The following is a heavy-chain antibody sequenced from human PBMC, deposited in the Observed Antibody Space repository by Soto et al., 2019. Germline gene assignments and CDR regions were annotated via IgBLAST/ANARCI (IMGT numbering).Heavy chain of an antibody. CDR3: ARYRLAYYGSGSYWPYYGMDV. Sequence: PSETLSLTCAVSGGSISSGGYYWSWIRQHPGKGLEWIGSIYYSGSTYYNPSLKSRVTISVDTSKNQFSLKLSSVTAADTAVYYCARYRLAYYGSGSYWPYYGMDVWGQGTTVTVSS. V-gene: IGHV4-39*01. J-gene: IGHJ6*02. CDR2: IYYSGST. CDR1: GGSISSGGYY. D-gene: IGHD3-10*01.